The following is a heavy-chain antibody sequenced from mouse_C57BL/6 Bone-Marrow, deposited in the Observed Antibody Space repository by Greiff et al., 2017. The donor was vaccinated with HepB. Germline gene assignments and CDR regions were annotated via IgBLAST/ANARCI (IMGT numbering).Heavy chain of an antibody. CDR2: IYPSDSET. CDR3: ARRGNYYGSSYAYWYFDV. D-gene: IGHD1-1*01. J-gene: IGHJ1*03. Sequence: QVHVKQSGAELVRPGSSVKLSCKASGYTFTSYWMDWVKQRPGQGLEWIGNIYPSDSETHYNQKFKDKATLTVDKSSSTAYMQLSSLTSEDSAVYYCARRGNYYGSSYAYWYFDVWGTGTTVTVSS. CDR1: GYTFTSYW. V-gene: IGHV1-61*01.